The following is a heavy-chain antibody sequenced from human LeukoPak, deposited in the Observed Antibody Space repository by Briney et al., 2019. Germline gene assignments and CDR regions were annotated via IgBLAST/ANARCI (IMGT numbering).Heavy chain of an antibody. J-gene: IGHJ4*02. CDR2: INSDGSGT. CDR1: GFTFSSYW. Sequence: PGGSLRLSCAASGFTFSSYWMHWVRQAPGKGLVWVSRINSDGSGTSYAQSVKCRFLISRDNEKNKLYLQMKRLRGEDTAVYFCPRGSMGAWTGYWGQGTLDSVSS. V-gene: IGHV3-74*01. CDR3: PRGSMGAWTGY. D-gene: IGHD1-26*01.